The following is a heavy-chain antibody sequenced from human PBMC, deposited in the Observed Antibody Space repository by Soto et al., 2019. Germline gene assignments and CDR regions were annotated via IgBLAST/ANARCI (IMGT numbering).Heavy chain of an antibody. Sequence: SETLSLTCAVYGGSFSGYYWSWIRQPPGKGLEWIGEINHSGSTNYNPSLKSRVTISVDTSKNQFSLKLSSVTAADTAVYYCARGMARPGDVYYYYYYMDVWGKGTTVTVSS. D-gene: IGHD7-27*01. V-gene: IGHV4-34*01. CDR2: INHSGST. CDR1: GGSFSGYY. J-gene: IGHJ6*03. CDR3: ARGMARPGDVYYYYYYMDV.